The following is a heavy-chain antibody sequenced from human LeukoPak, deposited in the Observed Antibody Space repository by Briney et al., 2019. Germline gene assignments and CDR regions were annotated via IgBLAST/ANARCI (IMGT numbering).Heavy chain of an antibody. CDR3: AKDLYNRNGDAFDI. J-gene: IGHJ3*02. D-gene: IGHD1-20*01. Sequence: GGSLRLSCAASGFTFNDAWMNWVRQAPGKGLEWVGRIRRKTEGGTTDYAAPVKGRFTISRDDSKSTLYLQMNSLKTEDTAVYYCAKDLYNRNGDAFDIWGQGTMVTVSS. CDR1: GFTFNDAW. V-gene: IGHV3-15*07. CDR2: IRRKTEGGTT.